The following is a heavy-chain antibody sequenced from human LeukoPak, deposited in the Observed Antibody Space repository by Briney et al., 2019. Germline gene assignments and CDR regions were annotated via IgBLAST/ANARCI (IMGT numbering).Heavy chain of an antibody. V-gene: IGHV3-48*01. Sequence: GGSLRLSCATSGFTFSSGPMNWVRQAPGKGLEWVSHIRSGGDNIHYADSVRGRFTISRDNAKNSLYLQMNSLRVEDTAVYFCVRDAQFAFDIWGQGTMVTVSS. CDR1: GFTFSSGP. CDR3: VRDAQFAFDI. J-gene: IGHJ3*02. CDR2: IRSGGDNI. D-gene: IGHD5-24*01.